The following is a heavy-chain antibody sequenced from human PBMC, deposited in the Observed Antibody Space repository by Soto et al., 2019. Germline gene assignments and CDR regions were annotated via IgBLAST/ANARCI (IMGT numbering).Heavy chain of an antibody. J-gene: IGHJ3*02. D-gene: IGHD6-19*01. CDR2: ISGSGGST. V-gene: IGHV3-23*01. CDR1: GFTFSSYA. CDR3: AKSYSSGWSLPDAFDI. Sequence: GGSLRLSCAASGFTFSSYAMSWVRQAPGKGLEWVSAISGSGGSTYYADSVKGRFTISRDNSKNTLYLQMNSLRAEDTAVYYCAKSYSSGWSLPDAFDIWGQGTMVTVSS.